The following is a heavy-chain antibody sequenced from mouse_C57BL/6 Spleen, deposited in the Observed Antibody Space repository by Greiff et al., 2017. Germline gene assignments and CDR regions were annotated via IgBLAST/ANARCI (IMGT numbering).Heavy chain of an antibody. CDR1: GYAFTNYL. D-gene: IGHD2-3*01. Sequence: LVESGAELVRPGTSVKVSCKASGYAFTNYLIEWVKQRPGQGLEWIGVINPGSGGNNYNEKFKGKATLTAEQYSSTAYMQLSSLTSEDSAVYFCARRLYDGYYGWFAYWGQGTLVTVSA. J-gene: IGHJ3*01. V-gene: IGHV1-54*01. CDR3: ARRLYDGYYGWFAY. CDR2: INPGSGGN.